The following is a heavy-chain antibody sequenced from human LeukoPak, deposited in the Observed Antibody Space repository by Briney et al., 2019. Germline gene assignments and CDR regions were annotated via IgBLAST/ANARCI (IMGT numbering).Heavy chain of an antibody. CDR2: ISAYNGNT. CDR3: ARERAVVVVPAADNYYYYYGMDV. J-gene: IGHJ6*02. D-gene: IGHD2-2*01. V-gene: IGHV1-18*01. Sequence: GASVKVSCKASGYTFTSYGISWVRQAPGQGLEWMGWISAYNGNTNYAQKLQGRVTMTTDTSTSTAYMELRSLRSDDTAVYYCARERAVVVVPAADNYYYYYGMDVWGQGTTVTVSS. CDR1: GYTFTSYG.